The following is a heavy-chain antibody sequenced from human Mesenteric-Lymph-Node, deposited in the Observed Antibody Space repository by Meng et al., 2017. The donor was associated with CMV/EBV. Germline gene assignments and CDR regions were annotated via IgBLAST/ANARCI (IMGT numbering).Heavy chain of an antibody. Sequence: GESLKISCAASGFTFSSYEMKWLRQAPGKGLEWVSYISSSGSTIYYADSVKGRFTISRDNAKNSLYLQMNSLRAEDTAVYYCASFTESSSGAFDIWGQGTMVTVSS. D-gene: IGHD6-6*01. J-gene: IGHJ3*02. CDR2: ISSSGSTI. V-gene: IGHV3-48*03. CDR1: GFTFSSYE. CDR3: ASFTESSSGAFDI.